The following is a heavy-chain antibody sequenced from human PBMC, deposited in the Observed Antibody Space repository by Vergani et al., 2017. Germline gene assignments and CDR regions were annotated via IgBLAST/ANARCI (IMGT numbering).Heavy chain of an antibody. V-gene: IGHV3-9*01. CDR2: VSWNSETI. D-gene: IGHD6-13*01. CDR1: GFRFDEYA. J-gene: IGHJ6*04. CDR3: AKGQQLVFFSVDV. Sequence: QVLESGGGLVQPGRFLRLSCEASGFRFDEYAMHWVRRVPGKGLEWVSGVSWNSETIRYADSVKGRFTISRDNAKSSLYLQMDSLRPEDTAHYYCAKGQQLVFFSVDVWGIGTSVTVTA.